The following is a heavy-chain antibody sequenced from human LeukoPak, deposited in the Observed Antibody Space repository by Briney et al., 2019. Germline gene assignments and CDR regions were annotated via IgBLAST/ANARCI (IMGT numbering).Heavy chain of an antibody. Sequence: GGSLRLSCAASGFIFSSYWMHWVRQAPGKGLEWVANIKQDGSEKYYVDSVKGRFTISRDNAKDSLYLQMNSLRAEDTAVYYCGRSMDVWGQGTTVTVSS. CDR3: GRSMDV. CDR2: IKQDGSEK. CDR1: GFIFSSYW. V-gene: IGHV3-7*03. J-gene: IGHJ6*02.